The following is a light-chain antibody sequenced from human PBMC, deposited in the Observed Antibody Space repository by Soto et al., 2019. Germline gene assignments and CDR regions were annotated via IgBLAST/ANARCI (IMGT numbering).Light chain of an antibody. CDR1: QSVRSNY. CDR2: GAS. Sequence: EIVLTQSPGTLSLSPGERATLSCRASQSVRSNYLAWYQQKPGQAPRPLIYGASNRATGIPDRFSGSGSGTDFTLTISRREPEHFAVYFCLRYGSCPPMLGQGTKVEIK. V-gene: IGKV3-20*01. J-gene: IGKJ1*01. CDR3: LRYGSCPPM.